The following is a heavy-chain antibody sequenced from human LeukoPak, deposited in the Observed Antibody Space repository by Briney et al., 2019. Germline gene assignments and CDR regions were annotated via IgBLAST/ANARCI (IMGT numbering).Heavy chain of an antibody. Sequence: SVKVSCKASGGTFSSYAISWVRQAPGQGLEWMGRIIPIFGTANYAQKFQGRVTTTTDESTSAAYMELSSLRSEDTAVYYCAREGLQTYNWNYYVGNYYYYYMDVWGKGTTVTVSS. D-gene: IGHD1-7*01. CDR3: AREGLQTYNWNYYVGNYYYYYMDV. CDR1: GGTFSSYA. V-gene: IGHV1-69*05. CDR2: IIPIFGTA. J-gene: IGHJ6*03.